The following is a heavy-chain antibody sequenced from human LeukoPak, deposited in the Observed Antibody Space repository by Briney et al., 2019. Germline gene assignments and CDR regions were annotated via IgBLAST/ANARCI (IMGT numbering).Heavy chain of an antibody. CDR1: GGTFSSYV. J-gene: IGHJ4*02. Sequence: SVKVSCKASGGTFSSYVISCVRQAPGQGLEWMGGIIPIFGTANYAQKFQGRVTITADESTSTAYMELSSLRSEDTAVYYCARDRETGYSSSWYLKDYWGQGTLVTVSS. CDR3: ARDRETGYSSSWYLKDY. D-gene: IGHD6-13*01. V-gene: IGHV1-69*13. CDR2: IIPIFGTA.